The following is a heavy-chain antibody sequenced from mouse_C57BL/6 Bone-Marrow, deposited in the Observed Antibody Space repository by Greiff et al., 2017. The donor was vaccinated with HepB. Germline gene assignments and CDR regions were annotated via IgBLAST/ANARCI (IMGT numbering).Heavy chain of an antibody. CDR3: ARWYYGSSYHWYFDV. CDR1: GYTFTSYW. D-gene: IGHD1-1*01. CDR2: IDPSDSYT. J-gene: IGHJ1*03. V-gene: IGHV1-50*01. Sequence: QVQLQQPGAELVKPGASVKLSCKASGYTFTSYWMQWVKQRPGQGLEWIGEIDPSDSYTNYNQKFKGKATLTVDTSSSTAYMQLSSLTSEDSAFYYCARWYYGSSYHWYFDVWGTGTTVTVSS.